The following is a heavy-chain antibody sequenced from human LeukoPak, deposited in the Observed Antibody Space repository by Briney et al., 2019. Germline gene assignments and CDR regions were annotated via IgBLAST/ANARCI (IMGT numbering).Heavy chain of an antibody. J-gene: IGHJ5*02. D-gene: IGHD3-3*01. V-gene: IGHV3-9*01. Sequence: GGSLRLSCAASGFTFDDYAMPWVRQAPGKGLEWVSGISWNSGSIGYADSVKGRFTISRDNAKNSLYLQMNSLRAEDTALYYCAKGGLLEWLLHWFDPWGQGTLVTVSS. CDR2: ISWNSGSI. CDR1: GFTFDDYA. CDR3: AKGGLLEWLLHWFDP.